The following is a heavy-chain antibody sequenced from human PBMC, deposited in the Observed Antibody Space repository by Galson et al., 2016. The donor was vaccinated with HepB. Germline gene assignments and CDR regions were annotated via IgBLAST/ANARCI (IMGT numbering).Heavy chain of an antibody. Sequence: SGTTTYYVDSVKGRFTISRDNAKNSLYLEMNSPRDEDTAVYYCAREGLSGEPLDYWGQGTLVTVSS. CDR2: SGTTT. CDR3: AREGLSGEPLDY. J-gene: IGHJ4*02. V-gene: IGHV3-48*02. D-gene: IGHD3-16*01.